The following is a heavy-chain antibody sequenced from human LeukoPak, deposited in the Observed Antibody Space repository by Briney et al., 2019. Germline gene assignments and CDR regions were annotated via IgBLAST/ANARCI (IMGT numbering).Heavy chain of an antibody. CDR3: AKDQRGIAAAFDY. V-gene: IGHV3-23*01. Sequence: PGGSLRLSCAASGFTYSSYGMSWVRQAPGKGLEWVSAISGSGGSTYYADSVKGRFTISRDNSKNTLYLQMNSLRAEDTAVYYCAKDQRGIAAAFDYWGQGTLVTVSS. CDR2: ISGSGGST. J-gene: IGHJ4*02. CDR1: GFTYSSYG. D-gene: IGHD6-13*01.